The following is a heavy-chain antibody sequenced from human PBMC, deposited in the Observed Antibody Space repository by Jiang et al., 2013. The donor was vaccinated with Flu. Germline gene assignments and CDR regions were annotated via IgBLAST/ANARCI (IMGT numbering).Heavy chain of an antibody. D-gene: IGHD6-6*01. J-gene: IGHJ4*02. CDR1: GYTFTGYY. CDR3: ARDCYDSSSLCLSDY. V-gene: IGHV1-2*02. Sequence: GAEVKKPGASVKVSCKASGYTFTGYYMHWVRQAPGQGLEWMGWINPNSGGTNYAQKFQGRVTMTRDTSISTAYMELSRLRSDDTAVYYCARDCYDSSSLCLSDYWGQGTLVTVSS. CDR2: INPNSGGT.